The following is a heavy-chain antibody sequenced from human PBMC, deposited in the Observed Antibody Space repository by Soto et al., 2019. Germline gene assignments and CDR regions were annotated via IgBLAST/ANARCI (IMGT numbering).Heavy chain of an antibody. V-gene: IGHV3-30-3*01. CDR2: ISYDGSNK. CDR1: GFTFSSYA. J-gene: IGHJ3*02. Sequence: QVQLVESGGGVVQPGRSLRLSCAASGFTFSSYAMHWVRQAPGKGLEWVAVISYDGSNKYYADSVKGRFTISRDNSKNTLYLQMNSLRAEDTAVYYCARESYSYVYVWGSYRPDAFDIWGQGTMVTVSS. CDR3: ARESYSYVYVWGSYRPDAFDI. D-gene: IGHD3-16*02.